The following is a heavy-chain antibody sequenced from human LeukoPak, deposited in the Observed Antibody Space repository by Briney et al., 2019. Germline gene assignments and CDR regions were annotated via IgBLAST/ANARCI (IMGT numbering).Heavy chain of an antibody. Sequence: GGSLRLSCSASGFTFSTYVMHWVRQAPGKGLEYVSALSSNGGSTYYADSVKGRLTISRDNSKNTLYLQMSSLRAEDTAVYYCVNPRVPTVTGAFDIWGQGTMVTVSS. J-gene: IGHJ3*02. D-gene: IGHD4-17*01. CDR3: VNPRVPTVTGAFDI. CDR2: LSSNGGST. CDR1: GFTFSTYV. V-gene: IGHV3-64D*09.